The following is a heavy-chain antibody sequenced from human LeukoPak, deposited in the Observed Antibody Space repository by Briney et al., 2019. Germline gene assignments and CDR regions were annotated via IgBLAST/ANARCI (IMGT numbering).Heavy chain of an antibody. J-gene: IGHJ1*01. CDR1: GYTFTGYY. CDR3: ARDGYHDSSGSAGFQH. D-gene: IGHD3-22*01. Sequence: GASVKVSCKASGYTFTGYYMHWVRQAPGQGLEWMGWINPNSGGTNYAQKFQGRVTMTRDTSISTAYMELSRLRSDDTAVYYCARDGYHDSSGSAGFQHWGQGTLVTVSP. V-gene: IGHV1-2*02. CDR2: INPNSGGT.